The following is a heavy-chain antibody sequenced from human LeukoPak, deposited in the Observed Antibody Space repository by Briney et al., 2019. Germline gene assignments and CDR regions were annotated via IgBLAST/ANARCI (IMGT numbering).Heavy chain of an antibody. V-gene: IGHV4-59*01. CDR3: ARDYGSGSFPGAFDI. CDR2: IYYSGST. D-gene: IGHD3-10*01. Sequence: KPSETLSLTCTVSGGSISSYYWSWIRQPPGKGLEWIGYIYYSGSTNYNPSLKSRVTISVDTSKNQFSLKLSSVTAADTAVYYCARDYGSGSFPGAFDIWGQGTMVTVSS. CDR1: GGSISSYY. J-gene: IGHJ3*02.